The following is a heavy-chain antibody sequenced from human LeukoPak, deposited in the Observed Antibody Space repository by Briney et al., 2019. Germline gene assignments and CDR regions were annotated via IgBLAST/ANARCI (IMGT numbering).Heavy chain of an antibody. J-gene: IGHJ5*02. CDR2: IHYTGST. V-gene: IGHV4-59*01. Sequence: SETLSLTCTVSGGSIGSYYWSWIRQSPGKGLECIGYIHYTGSTNYNPSLKSRVTISVETPKNQFTLKLKSVTAADTAVYYCARGGYYGSGNDFRFDPWGQGTLVTVSS. CDR1: GGSIGSYY. D-gene: IGHD3-10*01. CDR3: ARGGYYGSGNDFRFDP.